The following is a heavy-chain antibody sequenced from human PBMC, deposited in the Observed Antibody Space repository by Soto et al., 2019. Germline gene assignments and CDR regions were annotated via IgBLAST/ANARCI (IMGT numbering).Heavy chain of an antibody. J-gene: IGHJ6*02. CDR1: GCSLDDYA. CDR2: ISWNSGSI. D-gene: IGHD3-10*01. CDR3: AKDIGYGSGSPDYYYGMDF. V-gene: IGHV3-9*01. Sequence: SLTISPASSGCSLDDYAMNWGREAPGKGLEWVSGISWNSGSIGYADSVKGRFTISRDNAKNSLYLQMNSLRAEDTALYYCAKDIGYGSGSPDYYYGMDFWGQGT.